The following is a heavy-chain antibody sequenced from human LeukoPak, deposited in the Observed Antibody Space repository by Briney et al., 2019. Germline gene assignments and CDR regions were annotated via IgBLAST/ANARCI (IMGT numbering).Heavy chain of an antibody. V-gene: IGHV3-21*01. Sequence: GGSLRLSCAASGFTFSSYSMNWFRQAPGKGLEWVSSISSSSSYIYYADSVKGRFTISRDNAKNSLYLQMNSLRAEDTAVYYCAKEADPITMVRGVIDYWGQGTLVTVSS. CDR3: AKEADPITMVRGVIDY. CDR2: ISSSSSYI. CDR1: GFTFSSYS. J-gene: IGHJ4*02. D-gene: IGHD3-10*01.